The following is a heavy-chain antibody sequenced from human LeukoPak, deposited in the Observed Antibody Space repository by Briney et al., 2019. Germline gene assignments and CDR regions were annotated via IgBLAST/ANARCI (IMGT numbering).Heavy chain of an antibody. J-gene: IGHJ4*02. CDR1: GFTFSSYW. V-gene: IGHV3-7*01. D-gene: IGHD2-15*01. CDR3: ARAVGYCSGGSCFAFDY. CDR2: IKQDGSEK. Sequence: PGGSLRLSCAASGFTFSSYWMSWVRQAPGKGLEWVANIKQDGSEKYYVDSVKGRFTISRDNAKNSLYLQMNSLRAEDTAVYYCARAVGYCSGGSCFAFDYWGQGTLVTVSS.